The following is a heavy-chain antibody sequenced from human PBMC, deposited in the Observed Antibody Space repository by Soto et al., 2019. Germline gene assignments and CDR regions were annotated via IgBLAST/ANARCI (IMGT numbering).Heavy chain of an antibody. Sequence: SETLSLTCTVSGGSISSEGYYWSWFRQLPGKGLEWIGDIYYSGTTYHNPSLRSRLTISGDASKNQFSPKLSSVTDADTALYYCARGRGYSYGPYYFDYWGQGTLVTVSS. D-gene: IGHD5-18*01. J-gene: IGHJ4*02. V-gene: IGHV4-31*03. CDR1: GGSISSEGYY. CDR3: ARGRGYSYGPYYFDY. CDR2: IYYSGTT.